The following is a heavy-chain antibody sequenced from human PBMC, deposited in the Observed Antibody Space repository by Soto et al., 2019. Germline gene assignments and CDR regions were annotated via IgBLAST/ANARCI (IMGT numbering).Heavy chain of an antibody. V-gene: IGHV3-23*01. CDR3: AKDRQQVLVWDY. J-gene: IGHJ4*02. CDR2: ISGSGGST. Sequence: EVQLLESGGGLVQPGGSLRLSCAASGFTFSSYAMSWVRQAPGKGLEWVSAISGSGGSTYYADSVKGRFTISRDNSKNALYLQMNSVRAEDTAVYYGAKDRQQVLVWDYWGQGTLVTVSS. D-gene: IGHD6-13*01. CDR1: GFTFSSYA.